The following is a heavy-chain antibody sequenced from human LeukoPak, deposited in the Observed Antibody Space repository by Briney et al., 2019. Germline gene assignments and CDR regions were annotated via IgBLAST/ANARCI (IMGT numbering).Heavy chain of an antibody. V-gene: IGHV4-4*09. CDR3: ARQGLSYDILTDFYNSGYFDN. D-gene: IGHD3-9*01. Sequence: PSETLSLTCTVSGGSIGSYYWSWIRQPPGKGLEWIGYIYASGTTNYNPSLKSRLTISVDTSKNQFSLKLNSVTAADTAVYYCARQGLSYDILTDFYNSGYFDNWGQGTLVTVSS. J-gene: IGHJ4*02. CDR1: GGSIGSYY. CDR2: IYASGTT.